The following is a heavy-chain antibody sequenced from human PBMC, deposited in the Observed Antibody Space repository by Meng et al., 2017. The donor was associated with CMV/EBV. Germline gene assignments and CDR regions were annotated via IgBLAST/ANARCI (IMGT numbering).Heavy chain of an antibody. CDR3: AAEQYCSGGSCYGSSVGEGAFDI. CDR2: INHSGST. V-gene: IGHV4-34*01. D-gene: IGHD2-15*01. J-gene: IGHJ3*02. Sequence: GSLRLSCAVYGGSFSGYYWSWIRQPPGKGLEWIGEINHSGSTNYNPSLKSRVTISVDTSKNQFSLKLSSVTAADTAVYYCAAEQYCSGGSCYGSSVGEGAFDIWGQGTMVTVSS. CDR1: GGSFSGYY.